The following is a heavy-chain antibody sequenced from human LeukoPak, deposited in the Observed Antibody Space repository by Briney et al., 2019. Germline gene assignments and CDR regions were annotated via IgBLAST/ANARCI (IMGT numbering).Heavy chain of an antibody. CDR3: ARVQTLRSTGCLNY. J-gene: IGHJ4*02. Sequence: ASVKVSCKASGYTFTSYDINWVRQATGQGLEWMGWMNPNSGNTGYAQKFQGRVTMTRNTSISTPYMELSSLRSEDTAVYYCARVQTLRSTGCLNYWGQGTLVTVSS. CDR2: MNPNSGNT. V-gene: IGHV1-8*01. D-gene: IGHD2-2*01. CDR1: GYTFTSYD.